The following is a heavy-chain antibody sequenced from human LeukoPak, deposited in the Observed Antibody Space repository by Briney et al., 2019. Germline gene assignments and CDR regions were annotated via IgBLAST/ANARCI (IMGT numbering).Heavy chain of an antibody. J-gene: IGHJ4*02. CDR2: IIPIFGTA. Sequence: SVKVSCKASGGTFSSYAISWVRQAPGQGLEWMGGIIPIFGTANYAQKFQGRVTITADESTSTAYMELSSLRSGDTAVYYCARSSNSSGWYLRNDYRGQGTQVTVSS. CDR1: GGTFSSYA. CDR3: ARSSNSSGWYLRNDY. V-gene: IGHV1-69*01. D-gene: IGHD6-19*01.